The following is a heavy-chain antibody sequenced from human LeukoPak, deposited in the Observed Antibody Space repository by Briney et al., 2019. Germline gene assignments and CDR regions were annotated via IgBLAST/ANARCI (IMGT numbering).Heavy chain of an antibody. CDR2: IWYDGSNK. Sequence: GGSLRLSCAASGFTFSSYGMHWVRQAPGKGLEWVAVIWYDGSNKYYADSVKGRFTISRDNSQNTLYLQMNSLRAEDTAVYYCARVFWSGFEIGYFDYWGQGTLVTVSS. V-gene: IGHV3-33*01. J-gene: IGHJ4*02. CDR3: ARVFWSGFEIGYFDY. CDR1: GFTFSSYG. D-gene: IGHD3-3*01.